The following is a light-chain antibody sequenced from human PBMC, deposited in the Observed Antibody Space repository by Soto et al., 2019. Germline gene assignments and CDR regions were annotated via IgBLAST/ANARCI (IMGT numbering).Light chain of an antibody. CDR2: GAS. CDR1: QSVSGTY. J-gene: IGKJ4*01. V-gene: IGKV3-20*01. Sequence: EIVLTQSPGTLSLFPGERATLSCRASQSVSGTYLAWYQQKPGQGLRLLVYGASSRASASPDRFSASGSGTDFTLTISRLEPEDFAVYYCHQYGSSPLTFGGGTKVEIK. CDR3: HQYGSSPLT.